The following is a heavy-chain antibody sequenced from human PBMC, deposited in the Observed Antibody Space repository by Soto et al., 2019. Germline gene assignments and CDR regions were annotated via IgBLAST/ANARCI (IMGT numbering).Heavy chain of an antibody. V-gene: IGHV1-3*01. J-gene: IGHJ6*02. CDR1: GYTFSTHA. CDR2: INGGTGQT. CDR3: ARGKGMEENYYYHGLDS. Sequence: AASVKVSCKASGYTFSTHAMHWGRQAPGQSREWMGWINGGTGQTKHSHRFQDRVSITRDTSASTAYMELSSLRSEDTAVSYCARGKGMEENYYYHGLDSWGQGPTFTVSS. D-gene: IGHD1-1*01.